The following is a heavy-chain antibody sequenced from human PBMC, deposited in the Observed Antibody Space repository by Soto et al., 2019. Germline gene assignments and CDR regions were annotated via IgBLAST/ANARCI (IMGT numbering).Heavy chain of an antibody. J-gene: IGHJ4*02. CDR1: GFTFSSYA. D-gene: IGHD3-22*01. CDR3: ARDPYYYDSSGYPYYFDY. CDR2: ISYDGSNK. Sequence: GGSLRLSCAASGFTFSSYAMHWVRQAPGKGLEWVAVISYDGSNKYYADSVKGRFTISRDNSKNTLYLQMNSLRAEDTAAYYCARDPYYYDSSGYPYYFDYWGQGTLVTVSS. V-gene: IGHV3-30-3*01.